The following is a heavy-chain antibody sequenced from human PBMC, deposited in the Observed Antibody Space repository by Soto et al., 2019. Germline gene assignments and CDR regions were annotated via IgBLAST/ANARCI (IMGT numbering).Heavy chain of an antibody. CDR1: GGAFSDYY. Sequence: QVQLQQWGAGLVKPAETLSLTCAVHGGAFSDYYWTWIRQSPGKGLEWIGEINHSGSANHNPSLKEPGANSVDPSNNQFSLRLPSVTAADTAVYCGAGLRATYDYIDVWGKGTALTVSS. J-gene: IGHJ6*03. CDR3: AGLRATYDYIDV. CDR2: INHSGSA. D-gene: IGHD3-10*01. V-gene: IGHV4-34*01.